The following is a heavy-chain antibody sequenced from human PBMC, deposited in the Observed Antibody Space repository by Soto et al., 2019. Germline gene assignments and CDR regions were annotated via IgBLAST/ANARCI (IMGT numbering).Heavy chain of an antibody. CDR3: ASISSWGLHLGELSFPRSPGRIQNDY. J-gene: IGHJ4*02. CDR2: IYYSGST. V-gene: IGHV4-31*03. D-gene: IGHD3-16*02. CDR1: GGSISSGGYY. Sequence: SETLSLTCTVSGGSISSGGYYWSWIRRHPGKGLEWIGYIYYSGSTYYNPSLKSRVTISVDTSKNQFSLKLSSVTAADTAVYYCASISSWGLHLGELSFPRSPGRIQNDYWGQGTLVTVSS.